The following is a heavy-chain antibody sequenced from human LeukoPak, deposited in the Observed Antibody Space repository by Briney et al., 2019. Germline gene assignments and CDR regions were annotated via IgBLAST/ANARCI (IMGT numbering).Heavy chain of an antibody. CDR1: GGSISSYY. D-gene: IGHD2-2*02. V-gene: IGHV4-4*07. CDR2: IYTSGST. J-gene: IGHJ6*03. CDR3: ARDKPGYCSSTSCYKYYMDV. Sequence: SETLSLTCTVSGGSISSYYWSWIRQPAGKGLEWIGRIYTSGSTNYNPSLKSRVTMSVDTSKNQFSLKLSSVTAADTAVYYCARDKPGYCSSTSCYKYYMDVWGKGTTVTVSS.